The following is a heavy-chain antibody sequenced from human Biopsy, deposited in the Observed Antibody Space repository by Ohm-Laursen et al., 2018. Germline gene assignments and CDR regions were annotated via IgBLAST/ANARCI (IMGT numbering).Heavy chain of an antibody. J-gene: IGHJ5*02. CDR3: AGNAWPTLSTMIVVVKGFNWFDP. Sequence: ASVKVSCKASGYTFTSYYMHWVRQAPGQGLEWMGIINPSGGSTTYAQKFQGRVTMTRDTSTSTVYMELSSLRSEDTAVYYCAGNAWPTLSTMIVVVKGFNWFDPWGQGTLVTVSS. CDR1: GYTFTSYY. CDR2: INPSGGST. V-gene: IGHV1-46*01. D-gene: IGHD3-22*01.